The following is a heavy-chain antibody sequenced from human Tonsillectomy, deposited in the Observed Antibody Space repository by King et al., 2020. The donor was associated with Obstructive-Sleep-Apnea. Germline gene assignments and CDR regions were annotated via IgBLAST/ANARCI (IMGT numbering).Heavy chain of an antibody. CDR1: GGSISSYY. CDR3: ASKRWVHYDSSGYQYFQH. D-gene: IGHD3-22*01. Sequence: QLQESGPGLVKPSETLSLTCTVSGGSISSYYWSWIRQPPGKGLEWIGYIYYSGSTNYNPSLKSRVTISVDTSKNQFSLKLSSVTAADTAVYYCASKRWVHYDSSGYQYFQHWGQGTLVTVSS. V-gene: IGHV4-59*01. CDR2: IYYSGST. J-gene: IGHJ1*01.